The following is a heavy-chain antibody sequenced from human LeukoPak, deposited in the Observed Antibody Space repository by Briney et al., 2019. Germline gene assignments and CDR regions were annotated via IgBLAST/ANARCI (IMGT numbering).Heavy chain of an antibody. V-gene: IGHV3-7*01. CDR1: GFVFRSYW. CDR3: ATHDVLTGYPYFDF. D-gene: IGHD3-9*01. CDR2: IQQDGSVQ. Sequence: GGSLRLSCAASGFVFRSYWMSWVRQAPGKGLEWVANIQQDGSVQYYVDSVKGRFTISRDNAKDSLYLQMNSLSAEDTAVYYCATHDVLTGYPYFDFWRQGALVAVS. J-gene: IGHJ4*02.